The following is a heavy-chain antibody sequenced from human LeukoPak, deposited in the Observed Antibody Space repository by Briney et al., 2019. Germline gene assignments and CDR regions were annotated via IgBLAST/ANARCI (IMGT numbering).Heavy chain of an antibody. J-gene: IGHJ5*02. CDR3: AGYSSGWYWFDP. CDR1: GYTFTSYG. V-gene: IGHV1-18*01. D-gene: IGHD6-19*01. CDR2: ISAYNGNT. Sequence: GASVKVSCKASGYTFTSYGISWVRQAPGQGLEWTGWISAYNGNTNYAQKLQGRVTMTTDTSTSTAYMELRSLRSDDTAVYYCAGYSSGWYWFDPWGQGTLVTVSS.